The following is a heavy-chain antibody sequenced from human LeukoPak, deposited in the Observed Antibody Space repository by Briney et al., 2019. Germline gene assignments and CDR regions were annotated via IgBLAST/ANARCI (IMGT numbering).Heavy chain of an antibody. V-gene: IGHV3-30*02. CDR1: GFTFSSYG. J-gene: IGHJ3*02. CDR3: AKDPGDGYNLAFDI. D-gene: IGHD5-24*01. CDR2: IRYDGSNK. Sequence: GGSLRLSCAASGFTFSSYGMHWVRQAPGKGLEWVAFIRYDGSNKYYADSVKGRFTISRDSSKNTLYLQMNSLRAEDTAVYYCAKDPGDGYNLAFDIWGQGTMVTVSS.